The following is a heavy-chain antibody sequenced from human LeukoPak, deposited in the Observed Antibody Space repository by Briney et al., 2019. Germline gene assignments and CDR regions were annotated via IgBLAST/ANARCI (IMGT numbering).Heavy chain of an antibody. Sequence: PGGSLRLSCAASGFTFSSYAMSWVRQAPGKGLEWVSAISGSGGSTYYADSVKGRFTISRDNSKNTLYLQMNSLRAEDTAVYYCAKDRDTYYYDSSGYGTFDYWGQGTLVTVSS. D-gene: IGHD3-22*01. CDR1: GFTFSSYA. J-gene: IGHJ4*02. CDR2: ISGSGGST. V-gene: IGHV3-23*01. CDR3: AKDRDTYYYDSSGYGTFDY.